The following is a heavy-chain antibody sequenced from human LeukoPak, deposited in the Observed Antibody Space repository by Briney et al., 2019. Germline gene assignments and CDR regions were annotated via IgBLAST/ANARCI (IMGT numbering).Heavy chain of an antibody. D-gene: IGHD6-13*01. CDR3: ARVSGYSSSWLTDDFDI. Sequence: SETLSLTCTVSGGSISSSSYYWGWIRQPPGKGLEWIGSIFYSGSTYYNPSLKSRVTISIDTSKNQFSLKLSSVTAADTAVYYCARVSGYSSSWLTDDFDIWGQGTMVTVSS. J-gene: IGHJ3*02. V-gene: IGHV4-39*07. CDR2: IFYSGST. CDR1: GGSISSSSYY.